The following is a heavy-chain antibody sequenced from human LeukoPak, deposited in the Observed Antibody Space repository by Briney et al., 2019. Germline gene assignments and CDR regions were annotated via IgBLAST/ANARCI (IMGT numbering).Heavy chain of an antibody. Sequence: GGSLRLSCAASGYTFSSYAMSWVRQAPGKGLEWVSAISGSGGSTYYADSVKGRFTISRDNSKNTLYLQMNSLRAEDTAVYYCAKDKGTLDYGDYFYGMDVWGQGTTVTVSS. D-gene: IGHD4-17*01. CDR3: AKDKGTLDYGDYFYGMDV. CDR1: GYTFSSYA. J-gene: IGHJ6*02. CDR2: ISGSGGST. V-gene: IGHV3-23*01.